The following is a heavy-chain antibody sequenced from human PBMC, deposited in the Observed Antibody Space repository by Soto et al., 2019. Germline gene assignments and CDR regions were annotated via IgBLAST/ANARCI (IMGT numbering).Heavy chain of an antibody. CDR1: GFIFSDSA. V-gene: IGHV3-73*02. CDR3: TRGIDVWSGYPTYYLDY. CDR2: IRRKANNYAT. Sequence: EVQLVESGGGLVQPGGSLKLSCAASGFIFSDSALHWVRQASGKGLEWVGRIRRKANNYATTYAASVEGRFAIARDDSKNTAYLQMNSLKPEDTAIYYCTRGIDVWSGYPTYYLDYWGQRTLVTVSS. D-gene: IGHD3-3*01. J-gene: IGHJ4*02.